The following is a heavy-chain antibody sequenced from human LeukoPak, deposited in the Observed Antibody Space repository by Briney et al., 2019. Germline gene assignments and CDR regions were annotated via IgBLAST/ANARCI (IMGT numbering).Heavy chain of an antibody. Sequence: PGGSLRLSCAASGFTFSSHSMNWVRQAPGKGLEWLSYITRTSETIYYADSVKGRFTISRDNAKNSLFLQMNSLRAEDTAVYYCARVKTYYYDSSAHMGGRHSLDYWGPGTLVTVSS. D-gene: IGHD3-22*01. CDR3: ARVKTYYYDSSAHMGGRHSLDY. CDR1: GFTFSSHS. V-gene: IGHV3-48*01. CDR2: ITRTSETI. J-gene: IGHJ4*02.